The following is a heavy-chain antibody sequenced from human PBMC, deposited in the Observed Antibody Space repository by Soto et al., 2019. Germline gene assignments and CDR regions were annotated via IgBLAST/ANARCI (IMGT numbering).Heavy chain of an antibody. J-gene: IGHJ6*02. CDR2: IYYSGST. CDR3: ARSPDSSGYYPRWYYYGMDV. V-gene: IGHV4-61*01. D-gene: IGHD3-22*01. CDR1: GGSVSSGIYY. Sequence: PSETLSLTCTVSGGSVSSGIYYWSWIRQPPGKGLEWIGYIYYSGSTNYNPSLKSRVTISVDKSKNQFSLKLSSVTAADTAVYYCARSPDSSGYYPRWYYYGMDVWGQGTTVTVSS.